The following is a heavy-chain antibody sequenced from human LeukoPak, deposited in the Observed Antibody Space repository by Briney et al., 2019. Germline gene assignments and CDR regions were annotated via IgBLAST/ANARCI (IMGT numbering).Heavy chain of an antibody. Sequence: GGSLRLSCAASGFTVSSNYMMWVRQAPGKGLEWVSVIYSGGSTYYADSVKGRFTISRGNSKNTLYLQMNSLSPEDTAVYYCAKGVLQVDWGLGTLVTVSS. V-gene: IGHV3-53*01. J-gene: IGHJ4*02. CDR3: AKGVLQVD. CDR2: IYSGGST. CDR1: GFTVSSNY. D-gene: IGHD1-1*01.